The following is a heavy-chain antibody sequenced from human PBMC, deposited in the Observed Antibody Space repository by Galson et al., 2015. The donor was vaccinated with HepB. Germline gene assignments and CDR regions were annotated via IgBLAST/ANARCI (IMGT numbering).Heavy chain of an antibody. CDR3: ARVGQIGTSYVDYFDF. V-gene: IGHV3-11*01. D-gene: IGHD1-26*01. J-gene: IGHJ4*02. CDR2: ISSGSTSI. Sequence: SLRLSCAASGFTLNNYYMSFIRQAPGKGLEWVAYISSGSTSIYYADSVKGRFTISGDNAKNTLYLQMNSLRVEDTAVYFCARVGQIGTSYVDYFDFWGQGTQVIVSS. CDR1: GFTLNNYY.